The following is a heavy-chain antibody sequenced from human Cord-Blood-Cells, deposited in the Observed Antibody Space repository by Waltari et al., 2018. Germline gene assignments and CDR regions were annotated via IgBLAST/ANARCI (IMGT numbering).Heavy chain of an antibody. CDR1: GSTFTRYV. CDR2: MNPNSGNT. J-gene: IGHJ1*01. V-gene: IGHV1-8*01. Sequence: QAQLVQSGAEEKKPGASVKDSCKASGSTFTRYVIYWVRQAIGQGLEWMGWMNPNSGNTGYAQKFQGRVTMTRNTSISTAYIELSSLRSEDTAVYYCAIGSYLASLAEYFQHWDQGTLVTVSS. D-gene: IGHD1-26*01. CDR3: AIGSYLASLAEYFQH.